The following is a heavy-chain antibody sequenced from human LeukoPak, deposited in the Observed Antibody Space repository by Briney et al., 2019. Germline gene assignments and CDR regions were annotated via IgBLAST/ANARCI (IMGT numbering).Heavy chain of an antibody. J-gene: IGHJ4*02. CDR3: AKYTSGWYEDY. V-gene: IGHV3-23*01. Sequence: GGSLRLSCAASGFTFSSYEMNWVRQAPGKGLEWVSTISVSGGSTYYADSVKGRFTISRDTSKNTLFLQMNSLRAEDTVIYYCAKYTSGWYEDYWGQGTLVTVSS. D-gene: IGHD6-19*01. CDR2: ISVSGGST. CDR1: GFTFSSYE.